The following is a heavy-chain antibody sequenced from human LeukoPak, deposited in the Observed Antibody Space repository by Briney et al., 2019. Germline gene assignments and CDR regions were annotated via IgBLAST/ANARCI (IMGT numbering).Heavy chain of an antibody. J-gene: IGHJ4*02. CDR1: GYTFTSYY. CDR3: ARELAYCSSTSCSLFAY. CDR2: VIPVSGGT. V-gene: IGHV1-2*02. D-gene: IGHD2-2*01. Sequence: ASVKVSCKASGYTFTSYYIHWVRQAPGQGLEWMGSVIPVSGGTNYAQKLQGRVTMTRDTSISTAYMELSRLTSDDTAVYFCARELAYCSSTSCSLFAYWGQGTLVTVSS.